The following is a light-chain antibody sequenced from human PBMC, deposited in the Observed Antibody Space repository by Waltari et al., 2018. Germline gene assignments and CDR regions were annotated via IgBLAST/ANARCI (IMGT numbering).Light chain of an antibody. CDR2: GAS. V-gene: IGKV3-20*01. Sequence: IVLTQSPGTLLLAIGETATVSCRASQSVSRSLAWYQQKPGQAPRLLIYGASTRATGIPDRFSGSGSGTDFSLTISRLEPDDFAVYYCQHYLRLPVTFGQGTTVEI. J-gene: IGKJ1*01. CDR1: QSVSRS. CDR3: QHYLRLPVT.